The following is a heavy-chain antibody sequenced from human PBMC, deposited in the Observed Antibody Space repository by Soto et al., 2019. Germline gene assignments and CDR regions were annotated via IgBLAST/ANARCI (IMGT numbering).Heavy chain of an antibody. Sequence: EVQLVESGGGLVQPGRSLRLSCAASGFTFSSYAMHWVRQAPGKGLEYVSAISSNGGSTYYANSVKGRFTISRDNSKNTLYLQMGSLRAEDMAVYYCARAGGLLWFGELFGDAFDIWGQGTMVTVSS. CDR1: GFTFSSYA. CDR3: ARAGGLLWFGELFGDAFDI. J-gene: IGHJ3*02. V-gene: IGHV3-64*01. CDR2: ISSNGGST. D-gene: IGHD3-10*01.